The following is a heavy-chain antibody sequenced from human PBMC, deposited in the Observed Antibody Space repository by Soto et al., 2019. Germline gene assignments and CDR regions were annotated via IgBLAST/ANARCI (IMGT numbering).Heavy chain of an antibody. Sequence: PSETLSLTCTVSGDSISSYFWSWIRQPPGKGLEWIGYVYSTEITNYNPSLKSRVAMSIDTSKNQFSLKVRSVTAADTAVYYCARGSEAWFDPWGQGTWSPSPQ. J-gene: IGHJ5*02. CDR1: GDSISSYF. V-gene: IGHV4-59*01. CDR3: ARGSEAWFDP. CDR2: VYSTEIT.